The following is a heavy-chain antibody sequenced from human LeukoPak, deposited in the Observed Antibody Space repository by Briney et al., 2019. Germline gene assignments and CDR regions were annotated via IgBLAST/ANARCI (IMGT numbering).Heavy chain of an antibody. D-gene: IGHD3-22*01. J-gene: IGHJ4*02. V-gene: IGHV3-48*03. CDR2: ISSSGSTI. CDR3: ARERYYYDSSGYYYFDY. Sequence: GGSLRLSCAASGFTFSSYEMNWVRQAPGKGLEWVSYISSSGSTIYYADSVKGRFTISRDNAKNSLYLQMNSLRAEDTALYYCARERYYYDSSGYYYFDYWGQGTLVTVSS. CDR1: GFTFSSYE.